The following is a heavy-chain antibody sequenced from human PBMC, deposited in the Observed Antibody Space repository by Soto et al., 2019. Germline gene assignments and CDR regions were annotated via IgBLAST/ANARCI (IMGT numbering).Heavy chain of an antibody. CDR3: ARGSLNYDFWSGYTNWFDP. CDR2: INSDGSST. Sequence: PGGSLRLSCAASGFTFSSYWMHWVRQAPGKGLVWVSRINSDGSSTSYADSVKGRFTISRDNAKNTLYLQMNSLRAEDTAVYYCARGSLNYDFWSGYTNWFDPWGQGTLVTVSS. J-gene: IGHJ5*02. CDR1: GFTFSSYW. V-gene: IGHV3-74*01. D-gene: IGHD3-3*01.